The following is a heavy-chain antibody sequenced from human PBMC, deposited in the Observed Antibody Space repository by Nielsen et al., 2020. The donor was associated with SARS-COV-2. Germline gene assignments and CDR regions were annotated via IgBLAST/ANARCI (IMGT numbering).Heavy chain of an antibody. CDR1: GGSFSGYY. D-gene: IGHD6-13*01. CDR3: ARGVEMSIAAAGRGVNWFDP. J-gene: IGHJ5*02. V-gene: IGHV4-34*01. CDR2: INHSGST. Sequence: SETLSLTCAVYGGSFSGYYWSWIRQPPGKGLEWIGEINHSGSTNYNPSLKSRVTISVDTSKNQFSLKLSSVTAADTAVYHCARGVEMSIAAAGRGVNWFDPWGQGTLVTVSS.